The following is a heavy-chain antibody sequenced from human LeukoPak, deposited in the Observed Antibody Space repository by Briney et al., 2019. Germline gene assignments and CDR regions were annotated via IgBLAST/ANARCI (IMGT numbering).Heavy chain of an antibody. CDR1: GASVSSYY. CDR3: ARAQGGVVRGVMFDS. D-gene: IGHD3-10*01. CDR2: LHDSGIT. J-gene: IGHJ4*02. Sequence: KSSETLSLTCTVSGASVSSYYWNWIRQPPGKGLEWIGYLHDSGITNYNPALKSRVTASVDTSKNQFSLRLSSVTAADTAVYYCARAQGGVVRGVMFDSWGQGTLVTVSS. V-gene: IGHV4-59*02.